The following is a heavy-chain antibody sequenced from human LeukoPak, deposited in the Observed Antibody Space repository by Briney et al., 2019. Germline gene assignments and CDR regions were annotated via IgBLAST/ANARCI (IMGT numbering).Heavy chain of an antibody. CDR3: ARVFKGY. V-gene: IGHV4-39*01. CDR2: IYYSGST. J-gene: IGHJ4*02. Sequence: SETLSLTCTVSGGSISSSSYYWGWIRQPPGKGLEWIGSIYYSGSTYYDPSLKSRVTISVDTSKNQFSLKLSSVTAADTAVYYCARVFKGYWGQGTLVTVSS. CDR1: GGSISSSSYY.